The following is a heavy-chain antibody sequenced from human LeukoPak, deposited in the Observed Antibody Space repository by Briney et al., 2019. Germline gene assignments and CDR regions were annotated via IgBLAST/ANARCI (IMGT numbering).Heavy chain of an antibody. CDR3: ASDRGVFYDSGLLDY. V-gene: IGHV1-46*01. Sequence: ASVKVSCKASGYTFTSYYMHWVRQAPGQGLEWMGIINPSGGSTSYAQKFQGRVTMTRDMSTSTVYMELSSLRSEDTPVYYCASDRGVFYDSGLLDYWGQGTLVTASS. CDR2: INPSGGST. J-gene: IGHJ4*02. CDR1: GYTFTSYY. D-gene: IGHD3-22*01.